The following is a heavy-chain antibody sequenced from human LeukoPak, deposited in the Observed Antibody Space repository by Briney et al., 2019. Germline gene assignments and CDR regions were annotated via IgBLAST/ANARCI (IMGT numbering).Heavy chain of an antibody. Sequence: KPGGSLRLSCAASGFIFSDYGIHWVRQAPGKGLEWVSSISSSSSYIYYADSVKGRFTISRDNAKNSLYLQMNSLRAEDTAVYYCARGPSERFLEWLLPVLFDYWGQGTLVTVSP. J-gene: IGHJ4*02. V-gene: IGHV3-21*01. CDR1: GFIFSDYG. CDR3: ARGPSERFLEWLLPVLFDY. D-gene: IGHD3-3*01. CDR2: ISSSSSYI.